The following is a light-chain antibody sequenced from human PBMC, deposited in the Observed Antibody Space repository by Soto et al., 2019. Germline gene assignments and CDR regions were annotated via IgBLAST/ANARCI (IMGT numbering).Light chain of an antibody. Sequence: QSVLTQPPSASGSPGQSVTISCTGTSSDVGAYKYVSWYQQYPGKAPKLMIYEVTKRPSGVPDRFSGSKSGNTASLTVSGLQAEDEADYYCTSYVGHDLGVFGGGTKVTVL. CDR3: TSYVGHDLGV. CDR1: SSDVGAYKY. V-gene: IGLV2-8*01. CDR2: EVT. J-gene: IGLJ3*02.